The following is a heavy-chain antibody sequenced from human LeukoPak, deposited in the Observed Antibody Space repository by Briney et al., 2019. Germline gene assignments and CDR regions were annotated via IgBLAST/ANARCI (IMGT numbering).Heavy chain of an antibody. CDR1: GFTFSSYG. D-gene: IGHD3-10*01. CDR3: AKDRFRRVRGVTDY. V-gene: IGHV3-30*18. J-gene: IGHJ4*02. CDR2: ISYDGSNK. Sequence: GGSLRLSCAASGFTFSSYGMHWVRQAPGKGLEWVAVISYDGSNKYYADSVKGRFTISRDNSKNTLYLQMNSLRAEDTAVYYCAKDRFRRVRGVTDYWGQGTLVTVSS.